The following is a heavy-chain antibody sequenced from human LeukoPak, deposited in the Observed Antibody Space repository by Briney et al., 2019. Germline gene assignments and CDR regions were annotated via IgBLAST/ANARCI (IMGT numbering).Heavy chain of an antibody. Sequence: KPSETLSLTCTVSGGSISSSSYYWGWIRQPPGKGREWMGSIYYSGNTYYNPSLKSRVTISVDTSKNQFSLKLSSVTAADTAVYYCARQDGYCSSTSCYAIGDWFDPWGQGTLVTVSS. CDR1: GGSISSSSYY. CDR3: ARQDGYCSSTSCYAIGDWFDP. J-gene: IGHJ5*02. D-gene: IGHD2-2*01. CDR2: IYYSGNT. V-gene: IGHV4-39*01.